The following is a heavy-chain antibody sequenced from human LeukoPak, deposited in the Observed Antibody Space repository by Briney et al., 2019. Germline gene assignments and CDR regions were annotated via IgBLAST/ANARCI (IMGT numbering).Heavy chain of an antibody. V-gene: IGHV3-30*18. Sequence: GRSLRLSCAASGFAFSSSAMHWVRQAPGKGLEWVAVISVFESHKYYADSVRGRFTLSRDNSKNTLYLQMNSLTTEDTAVYYCAKDQGTGFSDFDYWGQGTLVTVSS. CDR1: GFAFSSSA. D-gene: IGHD1-1*01. CDR3: AKDQGTGFSDFDY. CDR2: ISVFESHK. J-gene: IGHJ4*02.